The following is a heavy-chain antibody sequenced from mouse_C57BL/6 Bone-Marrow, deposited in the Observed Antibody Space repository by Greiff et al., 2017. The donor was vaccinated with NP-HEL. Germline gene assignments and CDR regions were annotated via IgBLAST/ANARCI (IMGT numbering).Heavy chain of an antibody. J-gene: IGHJ3*01. Sequence: VQLQQPGAELVRPGTSVKLSCKASGYTFTSYWMHWVQQRPGQGLEWIGVIDPSDSYTNYIQKFKGKATLTVDTSSSTAYMQLSSLTSEDSAVYYCARAYYYGTPIAYWGQGTLVTVSA. CDR1: GYTFTSYW. V-gene: IGHV1-59*01. CDR3: ARAYYYGTPIAY. D-gene: IGHD1-1*01. CDR2: IDPSDSYT.